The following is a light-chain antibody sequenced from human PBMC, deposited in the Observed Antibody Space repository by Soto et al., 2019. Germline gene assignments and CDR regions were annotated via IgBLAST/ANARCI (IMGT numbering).Light chain of an antibody. CDR3: QQYNSYWT. J-gene: IGKJ1*01. CDR1: QTIYSY. V-gene: IGKV1-5*01. Sequence: DIQMTQSPSSLSASVGDSVTITCRASQTIYSYLVWYQQKPGKAPKLLIYDASSLESGVPSRFSGSGSGTEFTLTISSLQPDDFATYYCQQYNSYWTFGQGTKVDIK. CDR2: DAS.